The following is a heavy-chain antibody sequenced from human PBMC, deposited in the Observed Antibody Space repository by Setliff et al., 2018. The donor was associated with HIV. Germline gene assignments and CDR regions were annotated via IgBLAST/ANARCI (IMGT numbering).Heavy chain of an antibody. CDR1: DGSVSSSSYY. CDR2: IYACGST. Sequence: KPSETLSLTCTVSDGSVSSSSYYWAWIRQSPGNGLEWIGSIYACGSTYYQPSLKSRITISLDTSKNQFSLKLNSVTAADTALYDCARASAFRDGCYLTHGAFDIWGQGTMVTVSS. CDR3: ARASAFRDGCYLTHGAFDI. V-gene: IGHV4-39*07. J-gene: IGHJ3*02. D-gene: IGHD6-19*01.